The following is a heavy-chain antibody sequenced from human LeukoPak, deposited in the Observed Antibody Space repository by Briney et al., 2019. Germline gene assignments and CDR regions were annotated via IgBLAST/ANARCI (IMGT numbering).Heavy chain of an antibody. CDR2: ITNSGST. J-gene: IGHJ4*02. CDR1: GVSISSSY. V-gene: IGHV4-59*08. CDR3: ARHGRYFDY. Sequence: PSETLSLTCTVSGVSISSSYWSWIRQPPGKGLEWIGCITNSGSTSYNPSLKSRVTISVDTSKNQFSLKLTSVTAADTAVYHCARHGRYFDYWGQGALVAVSS.